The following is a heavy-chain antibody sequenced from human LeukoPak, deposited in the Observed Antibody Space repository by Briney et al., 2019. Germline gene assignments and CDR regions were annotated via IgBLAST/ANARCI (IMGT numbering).Heavy chain of an antibody. CDR2: IYTGDSDT. V-gene: IGHV5-51*01. CDR3: ARPTTGAGTDLGY. CDR1: GYTFTSFF. J-gene: IGHJ4*02. Sequence: VESLKISCKASGYTFTSFFIGWVRQMPGQGLEWMGIIYTGDSDTRYSPSFQGQVTISVDKSISTAYLQWRSLKASDTAIYYCARPTTGAGTDLGYWGQGTLVTVSS. D-gene: IGHD1/OR15-1a*01.